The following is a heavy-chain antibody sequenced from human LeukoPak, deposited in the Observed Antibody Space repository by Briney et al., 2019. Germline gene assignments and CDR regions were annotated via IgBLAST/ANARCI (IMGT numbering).Heavy chain of an antibody. CDR2: INPDESVK. D-gene: IGHD6-13*01. J-gene: IGHJ4*02. CDR3: TRIGYSSSSFDY. CDR1: GFIFSHYW. V-gene: IGHV3-7*03. Sequence: GGSLGLSCAASGFIFSHYWMSWVRQAPGKGLEWVANINPDESVKYYVESVKGRFTISRDNAKKSAYLQMNSLRAEDTAVYYCTRIGYSSSSFDYWGQGTLVTV.